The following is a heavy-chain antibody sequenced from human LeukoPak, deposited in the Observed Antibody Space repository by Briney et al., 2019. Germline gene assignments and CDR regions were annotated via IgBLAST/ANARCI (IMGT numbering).Heavy chain of an antibody. CDR1: GGSFSGYY. Sequence: SETLSLTCAVYGGSFSGYYCTWIRQPPGKGLEWIGQINHRGITNYNPSLKSRVTISVDTSKNQFSLKLGSVTAADTVVYYCARGLTGTTGTGRDYYYGMDVWGQGTTVTVSS. V-gene: IGHV4-34*01. CDR2: INHRGIT. D-gene: IGHD1-1*01. CDR3: ARGLTGTTGTGRDYYYGMDV. J-gene: IGHJ6*02.